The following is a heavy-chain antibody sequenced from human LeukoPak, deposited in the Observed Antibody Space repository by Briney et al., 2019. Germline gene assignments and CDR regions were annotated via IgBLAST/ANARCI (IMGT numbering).Heavy chain of an antibody. CDR1: GDSIGSSSYS. J-gene: IGHJ3*02. Sequence: SETLSLTCTVSGDSIGSSSYSWDWIRQPPGKGLEWIGSIYYGGSSYYNPSLKSRVTISQDTSKNQFSLKLSSVTAADTAVYYCARGFYIAKNAGVFDMWGQGTMVTVSS. CDR3: ARGFYIAKNAGVFDM. V-gene: IGHV4-39*07. CDR2: IYYGGSS. D-gene: IGHD1-1*01.